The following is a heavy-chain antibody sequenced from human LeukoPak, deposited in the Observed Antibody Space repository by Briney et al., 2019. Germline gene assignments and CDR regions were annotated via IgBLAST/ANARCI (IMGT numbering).Heavy chain of an antibody. CDR2: IYHSGPS. V-gene: IGHV4-61*05. CDR3: AKAAKFYYGSQTYYYFDY. CDR1: GGSISSSSYY. J-gene: IGHJ4*02. D-gene: IGHD3-10*01. Sequence: SETLSLTCTVSGGSISSSSYYWGWIRQPPGKGLEWIGYIYHSGPSNYNPSLKSRVAMSVDTSKSRFSLSLTSVTTADTAVYYCAKAAKFYYGSQTYYYFDYWGQGILVTVSS.